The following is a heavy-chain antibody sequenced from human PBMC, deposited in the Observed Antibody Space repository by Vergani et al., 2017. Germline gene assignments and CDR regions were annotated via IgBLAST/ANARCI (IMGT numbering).Heavy chain of an antibody. Sequence: QVQLVQSGAEVKKPGASVRVSCKASGFTFTSYHIHWVRQAPGQGLDWLGRIDPNSVDTRYSQRFQDRVTITRATSINTAYMEMTRLRPDDTAIYYCASVIVGCSRTNCLADHWGQGTLVTVSS. D-gene: IGHD2-2*01. CDR3: ASVIVGCSRTNCLADH. CDR1: GFTFTSYH. CDR2: IDPNSVDT. J-gene: IGHJ4*02. V-gene: IGHV1-2*06.